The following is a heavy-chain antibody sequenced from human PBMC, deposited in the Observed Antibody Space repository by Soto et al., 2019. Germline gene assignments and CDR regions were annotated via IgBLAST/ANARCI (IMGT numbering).Heavy chain of an antibody. CDR3: AKGPTNYYDSSGYFY. D-gene: IGHD3-22*01. V-gene: IGHV3-23*01. CDR2: ISGSGGST. Sequence: GGSLRLSCAASGFTFSSYAMSWVRQAPGKGLEWVSAISGSGGSTYYADSVKGRFTISRDNSKNTLYLQMNSLRAEDTAVYYCAKGPTNYYDSSGYFYWSQGTLVTVSS. CDR1: GFTFSSYA. J-gene: IGHJ4*02.